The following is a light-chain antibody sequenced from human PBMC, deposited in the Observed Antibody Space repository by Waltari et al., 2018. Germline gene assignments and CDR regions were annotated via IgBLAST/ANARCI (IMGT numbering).Light chain of an antibody. V-gene: IGLV2-14*03. J-gene: IGLJ3*02. Sequence: QSALTQPASVSGSPGQSITISCPGTSSDVGGYHYVSWYQQHPGKAPKLMIYDVSNRPSGVSNRFSGSKSGNTASLTISGLQAEDEADYYCSSYTSSSTLWVFGGGTKLTVL. CDR3: SSYTSSSTLWV. CDR1: SSDVGGYHY. CDR2: DVS.